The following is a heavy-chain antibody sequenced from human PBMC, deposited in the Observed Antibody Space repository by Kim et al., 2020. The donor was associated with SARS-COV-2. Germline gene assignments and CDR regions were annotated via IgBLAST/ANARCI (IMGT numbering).Heavy chain of an antibody. CDR2: IYASGTT. D-gene: IGHD6-19*01. J-gene: IGHJ4*02. CDR3: ARGGGYSSGKAKFDY. Sequence: SETLSLTCTVSGGSINNYYWSWIRQPAGKGLEWIGRIYASGTTNYNPSLKSRVTMSVDTSKNQFSLNLSSVTAADTAVYYCARGGGYSSGKAKFDYWGQGTLVTXSS. CDR1: GGSINNYY. V-gene: IGHV4-4*07.